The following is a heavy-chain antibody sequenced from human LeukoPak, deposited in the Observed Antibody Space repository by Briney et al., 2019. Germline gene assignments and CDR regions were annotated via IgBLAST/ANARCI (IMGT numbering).Heavy chain of an antibody. V-gene: IGHV3-23*01. CDR2: ISDTGGTM. J-gene: IGHJ4*02. Sequence: GGSLRLSCAASGFTFSTYAMSWVRQAPGKGLEWVSGISDTGGTMFYADAVKGRFTISRDNSKDTLYLQMNSLRAEDTAIYYCAKDPSGQYCTGGSCFSWGQGTLGNGSS. CDR3: AKDPSGQYCTGGSCFS. D-gene: IGHD2-15*01. CDR1: GFTFSTYA.